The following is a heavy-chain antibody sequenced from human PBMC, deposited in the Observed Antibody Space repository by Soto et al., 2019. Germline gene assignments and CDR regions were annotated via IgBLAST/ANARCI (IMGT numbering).Heavy chain of an antibody. V-gene: IGHV1-18*01. CDR2: ISAYNGNT. J-gene: IGHJ4*02. CDR3: ARDGGKEYYDILAGYYYFDY. Sequence: ASVKVSCEASGYTFTSYGISWVRQAPGQGLEWMGWISAYNGNTNYAQKLQGRVTMTTDTSTSTAYMELRSLRSDDTAVYYCARDGGKEYYDILAGYYYFDYWGQGTLVTVSS. CDR1: GYTFTSYG. D-gene: IGHD3-9*01.